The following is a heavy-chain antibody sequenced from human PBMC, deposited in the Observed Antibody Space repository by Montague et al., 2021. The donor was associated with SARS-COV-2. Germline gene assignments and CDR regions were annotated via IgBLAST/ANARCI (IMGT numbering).Heavy chain of an antibody. CDR1: GGSFSGYY. J-gene: IGHJ6*02. D-gene: IGHD2-15*01. CDR3: ARGYCSGGGCYYYYGMDV. CDR2: TNDSGRT. Sequence: SDTLSLTCAVYGGSFSGYYWSWIRQPPGRGLEWIGETNDSGRTNYNPSLKGRVTISVDTSKNQFSLRLSSVTAAETAVYYCARGYCSGGGCYYYYGMDVWGQETTVTVSS. V-gene: IGHV4-34*01.